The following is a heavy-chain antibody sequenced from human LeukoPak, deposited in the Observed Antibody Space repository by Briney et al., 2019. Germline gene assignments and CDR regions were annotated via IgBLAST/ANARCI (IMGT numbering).Heavy chain of an antibody. CDR2: IYYSGST. Sequence: PSETLSLTCAVYGGSFSGDYWSWIRQPPGKGLEWIGSIYYSGSTYYNPSLKSRVTISVDTSKNQFSLKLSSVTAADTAVYYCAKKDGDFWGQGTLVSVSS. CDR3: AKKDGDF. J-gene: IGHJ4*02. V-gene: IGHV4-34*01. CDR1: GGSFSGDY.